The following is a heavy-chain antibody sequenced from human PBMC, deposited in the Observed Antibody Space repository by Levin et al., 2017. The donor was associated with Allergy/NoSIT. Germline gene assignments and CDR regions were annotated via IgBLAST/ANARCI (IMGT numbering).Heavy chain of an antibody. CDR3: ARGWSDSSGFFDY. V-gene: IGHV3-30*04. D-gene: IGHD3-22*01. CDR1: GFTFSSYA. CDR2: ISYDGSNK. Sequence: GESLKISCAASGFTFSSYAMHWVRQAPGKGLEWVAVISYDGSNKYYADSVKGRFTISRDNSKNTLYLQMNSLRAEDTAVYYCARGWSDSSGFFDYWGQGTLVTVSS. J-gene: IGHJ4*02.